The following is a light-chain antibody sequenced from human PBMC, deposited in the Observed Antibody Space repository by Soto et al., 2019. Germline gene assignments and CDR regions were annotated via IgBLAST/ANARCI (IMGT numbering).Light chain of an antibody. CDR2: GPS. J-gene: IGKJ2*01. CDR1: QSINSN. CDR3: QQYNNWSYT. V-gene: IGKV3-15*01. Sequence: EIVMTQSPATLSVSPGERATVSCRSSQSINSNLAWYQQKPGQAPRLLIYGPSARATGIPARFSGSGSGTEFTHTISSLQSEDFEVYYCQQYNNWSYTFGQGT.